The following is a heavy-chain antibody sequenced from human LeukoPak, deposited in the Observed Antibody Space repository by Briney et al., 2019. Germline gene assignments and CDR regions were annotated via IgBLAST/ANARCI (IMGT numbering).Heavy chain of an antibody. V-gene: IGHV4-4*07. Sequence: SETLSLTCTVSGGSISSYYWSWIRQPAGKGLEWIGRIYTSGSTNYNPSLKSRVTMSVDTSKNQFSLKLSSVTAADTAVYYCARVNDYGGSPYYYYYYMDVWGKGTTVTVSS. J-gene: IGHJ6*03. D-gene: IGHD4-23*01. CDR1: GGSISSYY. CDR3: ARVNDYGGSPYYYYYYMDV. CDR2: IYTSGST.